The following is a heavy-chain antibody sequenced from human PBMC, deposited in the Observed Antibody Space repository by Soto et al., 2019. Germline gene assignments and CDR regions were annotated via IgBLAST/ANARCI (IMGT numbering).Heavy chain of an antibody. CDR3: AREYLFGEEPY. V-gene: IGHV3-30*03. J-gene: IGHJ4*02. CDR2: ISYDGSNK. D-gene: IGHD3-10*01. CDR1: GFTFSSYG. Sequence: GGSLILSCVASGFTFSSYGMHWVRQAPGKGLEWVAIISYDGSNKYYADSVKGRFTISRDNSKNTLYLQMNSLRPEDTAVYYCAREYLFGEEPYWGQGTLVTVS.